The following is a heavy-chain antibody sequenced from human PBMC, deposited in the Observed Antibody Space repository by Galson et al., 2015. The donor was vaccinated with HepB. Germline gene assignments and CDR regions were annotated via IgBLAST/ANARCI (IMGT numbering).Heavy chain of an antibody. V-gene: IGHV3-53*01. CDR2: IYSGGST. J-gene: IGHJ2*01. CDR3: ARLYVYWYFDL. CDR1: GFTVSSNY. Sequence: SLRLSCAASGFTVSSNYMSWVRQAPGKGLEWVSVIYSGGSTYYADSVKGRFTISRDNSKNTLYLQMNSLRAEDTAVYYCARLYVYWYFDLWGRGTLVTVSS. D-gene: IGHD2-8*01.